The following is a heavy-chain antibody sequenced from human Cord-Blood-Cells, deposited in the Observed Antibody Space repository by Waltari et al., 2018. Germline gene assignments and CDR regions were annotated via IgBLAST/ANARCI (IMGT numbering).Heavy chain of an antibody. J-gene: IGHJ5*02. CDR3: ARGYSSSWYWFDP. D-gene: IGHD6-13*01. Sequence: QVQLQESGPGLVKPSETLSLTCTVSGGSISSYSWSWIRQPPGKGLDWIGYIYYSGSTNYNPSLKSRVTISVDTSKNQFSLKLSSVTAADTAVYYCARGYSSSWYWFDPWGQGTLVTVSS. V-gene: IGHV4-59*01. CDR2: IYYSGST. CDR1: GGSISSYS.